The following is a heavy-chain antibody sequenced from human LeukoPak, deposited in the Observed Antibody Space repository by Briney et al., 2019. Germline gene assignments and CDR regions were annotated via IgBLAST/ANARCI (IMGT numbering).Heavy chain of an antibody. CDR2: INPNSGGT. D-gene: IGHD3-10*01. CDR3: AREGALWFGEQNYYYGMDV. J-gene: IGHJ6*02. Sequence: ASVKVSCKTSGYTFTDYYIHWVRQAPGQGLEWMGWINPNSGGTNYAQKFQGRVTMTRDTSISTAYMELSRLRSDDTAVYYCAREGALWFGEQNYYYGMDVWGQGTTVTVSS. CDR1: GYTFTDYY. V-gene: IGHV1-2*02.